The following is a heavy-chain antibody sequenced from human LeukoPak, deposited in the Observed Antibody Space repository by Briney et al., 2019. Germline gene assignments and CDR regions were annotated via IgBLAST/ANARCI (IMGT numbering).Heavy chain of an antibody. CDR2: ISSSSSCI. V-gene: IGHV3-21*04. Sequence: GGSLRLSCAASGFTFSSYSMNWVRQAPGKGLEWVSSISSSSSCIYYADSVKGRFTISRDNSKNTLYLQMNSLRAEDTAVYYCARILSGYSDYWGQGTLVTVSS. CDR1: GFTFSSYS. J-gene: IGHJ4*02. D-gene: IGHD3-22*01. CDR3: ARILSGYSDY.